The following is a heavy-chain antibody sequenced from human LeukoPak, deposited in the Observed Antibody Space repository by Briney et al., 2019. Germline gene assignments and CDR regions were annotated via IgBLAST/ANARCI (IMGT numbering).Heavy chain of an antibody. D-gene: IGHD6-13*01. CDR3: ARSSWYSAFDI. J-gene: IGHJ3*02. V-gene: IGHV4-39*07. CDR2: IYYSGST. CDR1: GGSISSSSYY. Sequence: SETLPLTCTVSGGSISSSSYYWGWTRQPPGKGLESIGTIYYSGSTYYNPSLKSRVTISVDTSKNQFSLKLSSVTAADTAVYYCARSSWYSAFDIWGQGTMVTVSS.